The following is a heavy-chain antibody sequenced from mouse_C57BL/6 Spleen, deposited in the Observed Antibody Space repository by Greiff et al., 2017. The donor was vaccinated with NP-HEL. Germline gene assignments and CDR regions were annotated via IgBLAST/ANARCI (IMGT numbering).Heavy chain of an antibody. J-gene: IGHJ1*03. CDR3: ARRGYYVRYWYFDV. D-gene: IGHD2-3*01. CDR2: ISSGSGTI. V-gene: IGHV5-17*01. Sequence: EVKLMESGGGLVKPGGSLKLSCAASGFTFSDYGMHWVRQAPEKGLEWVAYISSGSGTIYYADTVKGRFTISRDNAKNTLFLQMTSLRSEDTAMYYCARRGYYVRYWYFDVWGTGTTVTVSS. CDR1: GFTFSDYG.